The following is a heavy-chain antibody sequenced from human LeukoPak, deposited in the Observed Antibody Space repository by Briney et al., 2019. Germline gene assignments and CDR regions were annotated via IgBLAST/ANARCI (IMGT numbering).Heavy chain of an antibody. CDR2: INAGNGNT. CDR3: ARGDSYSSIKD. D-gene: IGHD6-19*01. V-gene: IGHV1-3*01. Sequence: ASVKVSCKASGYTFTSYAMHWVRQAPGQRLEWMGWINAGNGNTKYSQKFQGRVTITADESTSTAYMELSSLRSEDTAVYYCARGDSYSSIKDWGQGTLVTVSS. J-gene: IGHJ4*02. CDR1: GYTFTSYA.